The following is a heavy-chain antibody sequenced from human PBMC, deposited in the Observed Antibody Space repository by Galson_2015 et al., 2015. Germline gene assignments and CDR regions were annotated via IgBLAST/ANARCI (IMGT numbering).Heavy chain of an antibody. Sequence: TLFLTCTVSSGSISSGGFYRSWIRQHPGKGLEWMGYIYYSGSTFYNPSLKSRLTISVDTSKSQFSLRLSSVTAADTAVYYCARYSGNSYGNYYFDYWGQGTLVTVSS. CDR2: IYYSGST. CDR1: SGSISSGGFY. J-gene: IGHJ4*02. V-gene: IGHV4-31*03. D-gene: IGHD5-18*01. CDR3: ARYSGNSYGNYYFDY.